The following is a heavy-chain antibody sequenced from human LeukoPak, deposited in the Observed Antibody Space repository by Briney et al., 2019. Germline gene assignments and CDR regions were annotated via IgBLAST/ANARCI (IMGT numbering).Heavy chain of an antibody. Sequence: SETLSLTCTVSGGSISSHYWSWIRQPPGKGLEWIGYIYYSGSTNYNPSLKSRVTISVDTSKNQFSLKLSSVTAADTAVYYCARDDSSSPAFDYWGQGTLVTVSS. CDR3: ARDDSSSPAFDY. J-gene: IGHJ4*02. V-gene: IGHV4-59*11. CDR1: GGSISSHY. CDR2: IYYSGST. D-gene: IGHD6-6*01.